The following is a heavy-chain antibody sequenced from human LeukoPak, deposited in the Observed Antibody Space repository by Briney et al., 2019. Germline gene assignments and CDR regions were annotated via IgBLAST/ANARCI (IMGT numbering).Heavy chain of an antibody. V-gene: IGHV3-23*01. Sequence: GGSLRLSCAASGFTFSSYAMSWVRQAPGKGLEWVSAISGSGGTTYYADSVKGRFTISRDNSKNTLYLQMNSLRAEDTAVYYCARESKSHYGMDVWGQGTTVTVSS. CDR1: GFTFSSYA. D-gene: IGHD4-11*01. CDR2: ISGSGGTT. CDR3: ARESKSHYGMDV. J-gene: IGHJ6*02.